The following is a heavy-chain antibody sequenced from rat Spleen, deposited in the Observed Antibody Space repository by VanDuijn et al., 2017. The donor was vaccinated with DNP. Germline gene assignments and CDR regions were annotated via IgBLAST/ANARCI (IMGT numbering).Heavy chain of an antibody. Sequence: EVQLVESGGGLVQPGRSLKLSCAASGFTFSDYYMAWVRQAPSKGLELVTYISTVGDNSVYRDSVKGRFTISRDNAKSTLYLQMNSLRSEDTATYYCTRTGSFDYWGQGVMVTVSS. V-gene: IGHV5-25*01. CDR3: TRTGSFDY. D-gene: IGHD5-1*01. CDR2: ISTVGDNS. J-gene: IGHJ2*01. CDR1: GFTFSDYY.